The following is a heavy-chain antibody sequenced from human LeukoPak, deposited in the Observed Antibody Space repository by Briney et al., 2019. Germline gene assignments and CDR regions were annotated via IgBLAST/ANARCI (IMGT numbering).Heavy chain of an antibody. CDR1: GGSVSSGSYY. CDR3: ARAIRMVRGVIPFYYGLDV. J-gene: IGHJ6*04. V-gene: IGHV4-61*01. D-gene: IGHD3-10*01. CDR2: IYYSGSI. Sequence: SETLSLTCTVSGGSVSSGSYYWTWIRQPPGKGLEWIGYIYYSGSINYNPSLKSRVIISVDTSKNQFSLKLSSVTAADTAVYYCARAIRMVRGVIPFYYGLDVWGKGTTVTVSS.